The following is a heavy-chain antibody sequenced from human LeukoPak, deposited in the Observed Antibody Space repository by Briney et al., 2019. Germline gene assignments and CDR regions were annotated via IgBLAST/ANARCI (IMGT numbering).Heavy chain of an antibody. CDR3: ARGEQYQLLRGDY. CDR2: MNPNSGNT. V-gene: IGHV1-8*01. J-gene: IGHJ4*02. CDR1: GYTFTSYD. Sequence: ASVKVSCKASGYTFTSYDINWVRQAPGQGLEWMGWMNPNSGNTGYAQKFQGRVTMTRNTSISTAYMEPSSLRSEDTAVYYCARGEQYQLLRGDYWGQGTLVTVSS. D-gene: IGHD2-2*01.